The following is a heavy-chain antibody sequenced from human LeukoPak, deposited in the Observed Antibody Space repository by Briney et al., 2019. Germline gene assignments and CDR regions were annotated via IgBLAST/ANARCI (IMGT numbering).Heavy chain of an antibody. J-gene: IGHJ4*02. V-gene: IGHV4-4*07. CDR3: ARVYSGYDLPGSLANYYFDY. CDR2: FYSGGST. D-gene: IGHD5-12*01. Sequence: SETLSLTCTVSGGSISSYYWSWIRQPAGKGLEWIGRFYSGGSTDYNPSLKSRVTMSVDTSKNQFSLKLSSVTAADTAVYYCARVYSGYDLPGSLANYYFDYWGQGTLATASS. CDR1: GGSISSYY.